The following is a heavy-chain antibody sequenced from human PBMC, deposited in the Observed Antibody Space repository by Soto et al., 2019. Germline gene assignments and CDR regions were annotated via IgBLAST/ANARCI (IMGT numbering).Heavy chain of an antibody. J-gene: IGHJ6*03. CDR3: ARPYGDYAGSDYYMDV. D-gene: IGHD4-17*01. CDR1: GGSISSSSYY. CDR2: IYYSGST. V-gene: IGHV4-39*01. Sequence: QLQLQESGPGLVKPSETLSLTCTVSGGSISSSSYYWGWIRQPPGKGLEWIGSIYYSGSTYYNPSLKSRVTISVDTSKNQFSLKLSSVTAADTAVYYCARPYGDYAGSDYYMDVWGKGTTVTVSS.